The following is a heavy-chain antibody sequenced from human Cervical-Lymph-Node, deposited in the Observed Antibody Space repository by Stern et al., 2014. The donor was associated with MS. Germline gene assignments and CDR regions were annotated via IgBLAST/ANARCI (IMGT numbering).Heavy chain of an antibody. Sequence: VQLLQSGAEVKKPGASMKVSCEASGYTFTSYGISWVRQAPGQGLEWMGWISPDNGNTNYAQNLQGRLTLTTDTSTTTAYMELRSLRSDDTAVYFCARGQYTFGFWGQGTPVTVSS. V-gene: IGHV1-18*01. D-gene: IGHD5-18*01. CDR1: GYTFTSYG. CDR2: ISPDNGNT. J-gene: IGHJ4*02. CDR3: ARGQYTFGF.